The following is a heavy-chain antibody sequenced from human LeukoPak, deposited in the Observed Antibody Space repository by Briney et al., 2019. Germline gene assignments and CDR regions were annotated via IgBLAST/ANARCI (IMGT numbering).Heavy chain of an antibody. CDR2: FYPDDSDT. D-gene: IGHD3-3*01. CDR3: ARLSIQDSSRWFDT. Sequence: GESLKISCKGSGYSFTSYWIGWVRQIPGKGLEWMGIFYPDDSDTRYSPSFQGQVTISADKSIRTAYLQWSSLKASDTAIYYCARLSIQDSSRWFDTWGQGTLVTVSS. J-gene: IGHJ5*02. CDR1: GYSFTSYW. V-gene: IGHV5-51*01.